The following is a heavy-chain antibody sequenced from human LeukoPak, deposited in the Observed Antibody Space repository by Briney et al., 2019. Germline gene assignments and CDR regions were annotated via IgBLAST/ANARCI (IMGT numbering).Heavy chain of an antibody. CDR2: ISYDGSNK. CDR3: AREPPFPCGSGSLDGIDY. D-gene: IGHD3-10*01. V-gene: IGHV3-30*03. Sequence: PGGSLRLSCAASGFTFSSYGMHWVRQAPGKGLEWVAVISYDGSNKYYADSVKGRFTISRDNSKNTLYLQMNSLRAEDTAVYYCAREPPFPCGSGSLDGIDYWGQGTLVTVSS. J-gene: IGHJ4*02. CDR1: GFTFSSYG.